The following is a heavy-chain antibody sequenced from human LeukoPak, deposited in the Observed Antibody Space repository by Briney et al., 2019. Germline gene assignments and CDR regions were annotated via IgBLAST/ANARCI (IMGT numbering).Heavy chain of an antibody. J-gene: IGHJ4*02. CDR3: ARDRSGSGWTFDY. V-gene: IGHV3-53*01. D-gene: IGHD6-25*01. CDR1: GFTITNNY. CDR2: IYGGVST. Sequence: GGSLRLSCAASGFTITNNYMSWVRQAPGKGLEWVSIIYGGVSTYYADSVKGRFTISRDNSKNTLYLQMNSLRADDTAVYYCARDRSGSGWTFDYWGQGTLVTVSS.